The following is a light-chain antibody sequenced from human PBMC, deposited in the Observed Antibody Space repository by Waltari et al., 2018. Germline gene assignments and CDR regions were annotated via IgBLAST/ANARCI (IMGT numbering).Light chain of an antibody. Sequence: QSALTQPPSASGSPGQSVTISCTGTTSDVGGYNYFPCYQQHPGKAPKLVIYEVTRRPSGVPDRFSGSKSGNTASLTVSGLQAEDEANYYCSSYAGSNNLGVFGGGTKLTVL. CDR1: TSDVGGYNY. V-gene: IGLV2-8*01. J-gene: IGLJ3*02. CDR2: EVT. CDR3: SSYAGSNNLGV.